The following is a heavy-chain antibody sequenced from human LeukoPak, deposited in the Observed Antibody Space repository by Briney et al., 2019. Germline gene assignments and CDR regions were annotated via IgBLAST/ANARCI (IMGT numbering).Heavy chain of an antibody. CDR2: IAKGGTT. D-gene: IGHD4-17*01. CDR1: GFTLSTSG. V-gene: IGHV3-53*04. J-gene: IGHJ5*02. CDR3: ASAYGDYDGWFDP. Sequence: GGSLRLSCVASGFTLSTSGMAWVRQAPGKGLEWVSAIAKGGTTYYADSVKGRFTISRHNSKNTLYLQMNSLRAEDTAVYYCASAYGDYDGWFDPWGQGTLVTVSS.